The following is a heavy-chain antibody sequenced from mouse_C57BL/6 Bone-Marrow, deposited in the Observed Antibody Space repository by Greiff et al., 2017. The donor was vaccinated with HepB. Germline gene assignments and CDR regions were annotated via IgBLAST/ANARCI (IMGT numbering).Heavy chain of an antibody. CDR1: GYTFTSYW. CDR3: ARFYGRWYFDV. V-gene: IGHV1-69*01. CDR2: IDPSDSYT. Sequence: QVQLQQPGAELVMPGASVKLSCKASGYTFTSYWMHWVKQRPGQGLEWIGEIDPSDSYTNYNQKFKGKSTLTVDKSSSTAYMQLSSLTSEDSAVYYCARFYGRWYFDVWGTGTTVTVSS. D-gene: IGHD1-1*01. J-gene: IGHJ1*03.